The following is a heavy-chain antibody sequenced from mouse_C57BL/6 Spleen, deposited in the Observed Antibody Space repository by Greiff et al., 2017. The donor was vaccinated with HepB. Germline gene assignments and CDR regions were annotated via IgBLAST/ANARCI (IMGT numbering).Heavy chain of an antibody. CDR3: AREAQATGDYAMDY. J-gene: IGHJ4*01. V-gene: IGHV1-26*01. D-gene: IGHD3-2*02. Sequence: VQLQQSGPELVKPGASVKISCKASGYTFTDYYMNWVKQSHGKSLEWIGDINPNNGGTSYNQKFKGKATLTVDKSSSTAYMELRSLTSEDSAVYYCAREAQATGDYAMDYWGQGTSVTVSS. CDR1: GYTFTDYY. CDR2: INPNNGGT.